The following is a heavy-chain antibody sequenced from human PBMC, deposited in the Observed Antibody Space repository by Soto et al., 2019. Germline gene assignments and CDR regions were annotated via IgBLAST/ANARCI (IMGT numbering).Heavy chain of an antibody. J-gene: IGHJ4*02. CDR2: ISGDASST. V-gene: IGHV3-74*01. D-gene: IGHD7-27*01. CDR1: GFTFSDNW. Sequence: EVKVVESGGGLVQPGGSLRLSCAASGFTFSDNWMHWVRQPPGKGPVWVSRISGDASSTSYADSVKGRFTISRDGANNTVYLQMDILRVEDTAVYYCTRGGTRTTYWGLLDSWGQGTLVTVSS. CDR3: TRGGTRTTYWGLLDS.